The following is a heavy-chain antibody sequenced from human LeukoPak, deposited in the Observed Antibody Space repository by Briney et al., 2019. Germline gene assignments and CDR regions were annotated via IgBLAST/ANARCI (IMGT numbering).Heavy chain of an antibody. V-gene: IGHV3-23*01. CDR2: ISGSTGST. D-gene: IGHD5-12*01. CDR3: AKDRDSGYDYDAFYI. CDR1: GFTFSSYA. Sequence: GGSLRLSCAASGFTFSSYAMSWVRQAPGKGLEWVSSISGSTGSTYYADSVKGRLTISRDNSRNTMYLQMNSLRAEDTAVYYCAKDRDSGYDYDAFYIWGQGTMVTVSS. J-gene: IGHJ3*02.